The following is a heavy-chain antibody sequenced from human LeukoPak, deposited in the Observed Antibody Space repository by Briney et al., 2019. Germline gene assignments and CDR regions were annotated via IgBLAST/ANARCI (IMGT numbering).Heavy chain of an antibody. V-gene: IGHV5-51*01. D-gene: IGHD2-2*01. J-gene: IGHJ4*02. Sequence: GESLKISCQGSGYSFPSYWIGWVRQMPGKGLEWVGLINPGDSDARYSPSFQGQVTISADKSIRTAYLQWSSLKASDTAMYYCARTTYANSPYHFDFWGQGTLVTVSS. CDR1: GYSFPSYW. CDR2: INPGDSDA. CDR3: ARTTYANSPYHFDF.